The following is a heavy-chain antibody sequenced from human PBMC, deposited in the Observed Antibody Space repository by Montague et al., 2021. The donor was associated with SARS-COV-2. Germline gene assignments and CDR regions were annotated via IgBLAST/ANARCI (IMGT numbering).Heavy chain of an antibody. Sequence: SLRLSCAASGFTFSDYYMSWIRQAPGKGLEWVSYISRSASTIYYADSVKGRFTISRDNAKNSLYLQMNSLRAEDTAVYYCARTPGGGLIAAAGYYHYYGMDVWGQGTTVTVSS. CDR3: ARTPGGGLIAAAGYYHYYGMDV. CDR1: GFTFSDYY. D-gene: IGHD6-13*01. V-gene: IGHV3-11*01. J-gene: IGHJ6*02. CDR2: ISRSASTI.